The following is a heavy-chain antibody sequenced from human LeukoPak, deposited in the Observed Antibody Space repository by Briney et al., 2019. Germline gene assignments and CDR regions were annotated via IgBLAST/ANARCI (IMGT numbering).Heavy chain of an antibody. V-gene: IGHV3-30*02. CDR1: GFTFSSYG. CDR3: ANGYSYGFGAFDI. J-gene: IGHJ3*02. D-gene: IGHD5-18*01. CDR2: IRYDGSNK. Sequence: PGGSLRLSCAASGFTFSSYGMHWVRQAPGKGLEGVAFIRYDGSNKYYADSVKGRFTISRDNSKNTLYLQMNSLRAEDTAVYYCANGYSYGFGAFDIWGQGTMVTVSS.